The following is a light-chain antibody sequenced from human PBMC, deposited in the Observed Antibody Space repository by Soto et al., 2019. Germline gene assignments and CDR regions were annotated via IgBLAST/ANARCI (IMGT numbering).Light chain of an antibody. CDR3: QQYKTT. V-gene: IGKV1-5*03. CDR1: QSIDNW. Sequence: DIQMTQSPSTLSASVGDRVTITCRASQSIDNWLAWYQQKPGKAPKLLIHKTSTLESGVPSRFSGNGSGTEFTLTISSLQPDDVATYYCQQYKTTFGPGTKVDIK. CDR2: KTS. J-gene: IGKJ3*01.